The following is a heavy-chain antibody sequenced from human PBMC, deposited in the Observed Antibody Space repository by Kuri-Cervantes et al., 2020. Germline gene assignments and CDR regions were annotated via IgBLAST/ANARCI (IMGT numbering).Heavy chain of an antibody. V-gene: IGHV3-7*01. CDR2: IHQDGGEK. CDR1: RFSLRDYD. J-gene: IGHJ4*02. CDR3: ARDGYSGSYYDY. D-gene: IGHD1-26*01. Sequence: GSLKISCAAPRFSLRDYDMHWVRQAPGKGLEWVANIHQDGGEKYYVDSVKGRFTISRDNAKNSLYLQMNSLRAEDTAVYYCARDGYSGSYYDYWGQGTLVTVSS.